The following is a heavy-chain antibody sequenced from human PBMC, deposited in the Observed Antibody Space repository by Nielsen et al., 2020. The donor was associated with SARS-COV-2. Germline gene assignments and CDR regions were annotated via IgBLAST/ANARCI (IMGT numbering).Heavy chain of an antibody. Sequence: GESLKISCAASGFTFSDHYMTWIRQTPGKGLEWISYITNTGAEYYADSVKGRFTISRDNAQSSLYLLMNNLRAEDTAVYYCAREGAYYYDSSGYYQGAFDIWGQGTMVTVSS. CDR3: AREGAYYYDSSGYYQGAFDI. CDR2: ITNTGAE. D-gene: IGHD3-22*01. CDR1: GFTFSDHY. J-gene: IGHJ3*02. V-gene: IGHV3-11*01.